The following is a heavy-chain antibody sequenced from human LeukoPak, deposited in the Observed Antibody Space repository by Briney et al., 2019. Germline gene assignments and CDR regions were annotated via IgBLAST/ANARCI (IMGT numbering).Heavy chain of an antibody. V-gene: IGHV4-59*01. J-gene: IGHJ4*02. D-gene: IGHD6-19*01. CDR1: GVSISSYY. Sequence: SXTLSLTCSVSGVSISSYYWSWLRLPPGMGREWVGVMHESGTTFYNPSLKSGGTMRVKKNKKQFSLQLSSVTAADTAIYYCATCKRINGWYVHDYWGQGTLVTVSS. CDR2: MHESGTT. CDR3: ATCKRINGWYVHDY.